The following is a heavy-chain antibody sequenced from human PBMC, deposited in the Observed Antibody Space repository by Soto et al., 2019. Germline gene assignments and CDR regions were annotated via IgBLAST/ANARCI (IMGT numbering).Heavy chain of an antibody. CDR1: GGTFSSYA. V-gene: IGHV1-69*13. CDR2: IIPIFGTA. D-gene: IGHD5-18*01. Sequence: ASVKVSCKASGGTFSSYAISWVRQAPGQGLEWMGGIIPIFGTANYAQKFQGRVTITADESTSTAYMELSSLRSEDTAVYYCARSAIGGYSYGNAFDIWGQGTMVTVSS. J-gene: IGHJ3*02. CDR3: ARSAIGGYSYGNAFDI.